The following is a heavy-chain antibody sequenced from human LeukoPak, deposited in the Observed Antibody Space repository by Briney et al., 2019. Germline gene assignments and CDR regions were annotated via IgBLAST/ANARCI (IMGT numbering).Heavy chain of an antibody. CDR2: INPNSGGT. CDR3: ARVRIAARLFDY. V-gene: IGHV1-2*02. Sequence: ASVKVSCKASGYTFTGYYMHWVRQAPGQGLEGMGWINPNSGGTNYAQKFQGRVTMTRDTSISTAYMELSRLRSDDTAVYYCARVRIAARLFDYWGQGTLVTVSS. CDR1: GYTFTGYY. J-gene: IGHJ4*02. D-gene: IGHD6-6*01.